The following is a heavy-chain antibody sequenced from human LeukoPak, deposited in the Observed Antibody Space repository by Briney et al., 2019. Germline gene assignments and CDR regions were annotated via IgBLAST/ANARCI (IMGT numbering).Heavy chain of an antibody. D-gene: IGHD3-16*01. CDR3: LYHDNGVTSSLESY. CDR1: GFTFSGFW. J-gene: IGHJ4*02. Sequence: PGGSLRLSCAASGFTFSGFWMHWVRHAPGKGLVWVSRINSGGTVTNYADSVKGRLTISRDNAKNTLYLQMNSLRAEDTAVYYCLYHDNGVTSSLESYWGQGILVTVST. CDR2: INSGGTVT. V-gene: IGHV3-74*01.